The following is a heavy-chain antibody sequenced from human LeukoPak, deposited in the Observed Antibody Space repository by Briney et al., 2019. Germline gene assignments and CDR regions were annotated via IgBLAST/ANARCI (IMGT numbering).Heavy chain of an antibody. D-gene: IGHD6-19*01. CDR1: GGSFSGYY. CDR3: ARGGWYSIS. Sequence: SETLSLTCAVYGGSFSGYYWSWIRQPPGKGLEWIGEINHSGSTNYNPSLKSRVTISVDMSKNQFSLKLSSVTAADTAVYYCARGGWYSISWGQGTLVTVSS. V-gene: IGHV4-34*01. J-gene: IGHJ5*02. CDR2: INHSGST.